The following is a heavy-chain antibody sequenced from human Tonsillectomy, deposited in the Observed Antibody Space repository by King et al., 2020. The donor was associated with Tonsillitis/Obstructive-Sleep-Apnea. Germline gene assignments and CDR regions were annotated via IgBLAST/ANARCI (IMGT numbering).Heavy chain of an antibody. Sequence: VTLKESGPALVKPTQTLTLTCTFSGFSLNTSGMCVTWIRQPPGKALEWLARIDWDDDKYYSRSLKTRLTISKDTSKNQVVLTMTNLDRVDTAKYYCARKRVTATTDAFDIWGQGTMVTVSS. CDR1: GFSLNTSGMC. CDR2: IDWDDDK. V-gene: IGHV2-70*11. J-gene: IGHJ3*02. CDR3: ARKRVTATTDAFDI. D-gene: IGHD1-7*01.